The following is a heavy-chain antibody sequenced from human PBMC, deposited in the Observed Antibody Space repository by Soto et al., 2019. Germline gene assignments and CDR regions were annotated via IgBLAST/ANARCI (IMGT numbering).Heavy chain of an antibody. Sequence: KPGGSLRLSCAASGFTFSDYYMSWIRQAPGKGLEWVSYISSSSSYTNYADSVKGRFTISRDNAKNSLYLQMNSLRAEDTAVYYCARDLGLYSSSSDYYYYGMDVWGQGTTVTSP. D-gene: IGHD6-6*01. V-gene: IGHV3-11*06. J-gene: IGHJ6*02. CDR2: ISSSSSYT. CDR1: GFTFSDYY. CDR3: ARDLGLYSSSSDYYYYGMDV.